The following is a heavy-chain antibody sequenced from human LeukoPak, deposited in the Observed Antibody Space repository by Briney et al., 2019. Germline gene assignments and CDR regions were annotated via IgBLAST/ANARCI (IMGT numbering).Heavy chain of an antibody. CDR2: ISGCGGST. D-gene: IGHD3-22*01. V-gene: IGHV3-23*01. CDR3: AKDARAYYYDSSGYYYFDY. CDR1: GFTFSSYA. Sequence: PGGSLRLSCAASGFTFSSYAMSWVRQAPGKGLEWVSAISGCGGSTYYADSVKGRFTISRDNSKNTLYLQMNSLRAEDTAVYYCAKDARAYYYDSSGYYYFDYWGQGTLVTVSS. J-gene: IGHJ4*02.